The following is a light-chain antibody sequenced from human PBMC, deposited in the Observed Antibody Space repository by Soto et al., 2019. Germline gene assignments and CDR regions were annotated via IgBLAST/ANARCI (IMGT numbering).Light chain of an antibody. CDR2: NSN. Sequence: QSALTQPPSTSGTPGQRVTISCSGSSSNIGTNSVNWYQQLPGTAPKLLIYNSNQRPSGVPDRFSGSKSGTSASLAISGLQSEDEADYYCATWDDSLNGPVFGGGTKLTVL. V-gene: IGLV1-44*01. CDR3: ATWDDSLNGPV. CDR1: SSNIGTNS. J-gene: IGLJ2*01.